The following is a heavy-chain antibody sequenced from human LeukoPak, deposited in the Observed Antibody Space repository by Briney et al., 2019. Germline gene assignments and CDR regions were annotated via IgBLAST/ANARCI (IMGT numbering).Heavy chain of an antibody. J-gene: IGHJ6*03. CDR3: AMAPNWNPYCVHV. D-gene: IGHD1-20*01. V-gene: IGHV3-33*01. CDR2: IWYDGSNN. Sequence: PGRSLRLSCAASGFIFSSYNMFCVRQAPGKGLEWVAVIWYDGSNNYYAESVKGRFIISRDTSKNTLYLQMNSLRAEDTAMYYCAMAPNWNPYCVHVWGKGTTVTVSS. CDR1: GFIFSSYN.